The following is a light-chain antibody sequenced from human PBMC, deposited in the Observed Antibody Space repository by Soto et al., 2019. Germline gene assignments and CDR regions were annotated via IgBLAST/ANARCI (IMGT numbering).Light chain of an antibody. CDR1: SSNIGAGYD. V-gene: IGLV1-40*01. Sequence: QSVLTQPPSVSGAPGQRVTISCTGSSSNIGAGYDVHWYQQLPGTAPKLLIYGNSNRPSGVPDRFSGSKSGTSASLAITGLQAEDEADYYCQSYESSLSARVFGTGTKVTVL. CDR2: GNS. J-gene: IGLJ1*01. CDR3: QSYESSLSARV.